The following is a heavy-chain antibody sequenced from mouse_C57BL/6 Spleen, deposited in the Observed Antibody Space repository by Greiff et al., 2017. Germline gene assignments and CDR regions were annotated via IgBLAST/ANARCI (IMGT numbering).Heavy chain of an antibody. Sequence: VQLQQSGAELARPGASVKMSCKASGYTFTSYTMHWVKQRPGQGLEWIGYINPSSGYTKYNQKFKDKATLTADKSSSTAYMQLSSLTSEDSAVYYCARGGLLSFDYWGQGTTLTVSS. J-gene: IGHJ2*01. CDR3: ARGGLLSFDY. D-gene: IGHD2-3*01. V-gene: IGHV1-4*01. CDR2: INPSSGYT. CDR1: GYTFTSYT.